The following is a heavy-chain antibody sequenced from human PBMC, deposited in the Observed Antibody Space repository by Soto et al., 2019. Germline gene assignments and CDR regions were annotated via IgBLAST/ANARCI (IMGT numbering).Heavy chain of an antibody. CDR3: ARRHNSYDSSGYYARSQYYFDY. Sequence: GESLKISCKGSEYSFTSYWIGWVRQMPGKGLEWMGIIYPGDSDTIYSPSFQGQVTISADKSISTAYLQWSSLKASDTAMYYCARRHNSYDSSGYYARSQYYFDYWGQGTLVTVSS. CDR2: IYPGDSDT. J-gene: IGHJ4*02. CDR1: EYSFTSYW. V-gene: IGHV5-51*01. D-gene: IGHD3-22*01.